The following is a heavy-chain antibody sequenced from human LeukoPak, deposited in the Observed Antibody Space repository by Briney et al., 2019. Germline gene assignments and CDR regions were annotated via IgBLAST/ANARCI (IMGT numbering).Heavy chain of an antibody. V-gene: IGHV4-59*08. D-gene: IGHD5-18*01. Sequence: SETLSLTCTVSGGSISSYYWSWIRQPPGKGLEWIGYIYYSGSTNYNPSLKSRVTISVDTSKNQFSLKLSSVTAADTAVYYCASLKSGYSYGGFDCWGQGTLVTVSS. CDR3: ASLKSGYSYGGFDC. CDR2: IYYSGST. J-gene: IGHJ4*02. CDR1: GGSISSYY.